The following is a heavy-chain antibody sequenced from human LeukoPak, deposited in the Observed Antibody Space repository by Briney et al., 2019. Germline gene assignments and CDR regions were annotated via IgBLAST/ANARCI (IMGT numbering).Heavy chain of an antibody. CDR2: IYIGGST. V-gene: IGHV3-53*01. Sequence: GGSLRLSCAASGFTVSSNYMSWVRQAPGKGLEWVSVIYIGGSTYYADSVKGRLTISRDISKNTLYLQMNSLRAEDTAMYYCARLGFVVPAVIFDYWGQGTLVTVSS. CDR3: ARLGFVVPAVIFDY. J-gene: IGHJ4*02. D-gene: IGHD2-2*02. CDR1: GFTVSSNY.